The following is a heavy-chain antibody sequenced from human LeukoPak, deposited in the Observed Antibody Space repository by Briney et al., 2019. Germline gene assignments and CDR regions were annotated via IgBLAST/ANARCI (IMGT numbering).Heavy chain of an antibody. CDR3: ARGGYCSGGSCYTDFDY. CDR2: IYHSGST. Sequence: SETLSLTCTVSGYSISSGYYWGWIRQPPGKGLEWIGYIYHSGSTYYNPSLKSRVTISVDRSKNQFSLKLSSVTAADTAVYYCARGGYCSGGSCYTDFDYWGQGTLVTVSS. J-gene: IGHJ4*02. CDR1: GYSISSGYY. D-gene: IGHD2-15*01. V-gene: IGHV4-38-2*02.